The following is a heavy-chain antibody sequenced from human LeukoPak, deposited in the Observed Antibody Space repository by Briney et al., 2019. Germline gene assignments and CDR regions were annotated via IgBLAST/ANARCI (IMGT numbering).Heavy chain of an antibody. V-gene: IGHV4-4*07. CDR1: GGSISSYY. D-gene: IGHD4-17*01. CDR2: IYTSGST. Sequence: SETLSLTCTVSGGSISSYYWSWIRQPAGKGLEWIGRIYTSGSTNYNPSLKSRVTMSVDTSKNQFSLKLSSVAAADTAVYYCARNSGDYGRGDCFDPWGQGTLLTVSS. J-gene: IGHJ5*02. CDR3: ARNSGDYGRGDCFDP.